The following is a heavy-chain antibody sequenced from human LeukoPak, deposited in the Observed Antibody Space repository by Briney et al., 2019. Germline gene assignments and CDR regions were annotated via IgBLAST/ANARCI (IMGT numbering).Heavy chain of an antibody. Sequence: NPSETLSLTCTVSGGSISSSSYYWGWIRQPPGKGLEWIGSIYYSGSTYYNPSLKSRVTISVDTSKNQLSLKLSSVTAADTAVYYCASYIRGYSYGYPYFDYWGQGTLVTVSS. CDR2: IYYSGST. CDR3: ASYIRGYSYGYPYFDY. D-gene: IGHD5-18*01. CDR1: GGSISSSSYY. V-gene: IGHV4-39*01. J-gene: IGHJ4*02.